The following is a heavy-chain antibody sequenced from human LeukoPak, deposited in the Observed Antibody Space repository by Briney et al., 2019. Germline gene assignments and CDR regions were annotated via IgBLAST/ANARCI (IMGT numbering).Heavy chain of an antibody. CDR3: ARLPITMVRGVIKGKKGNYMDV. D-gene: IGHD3-10*01. Sequence: PSETLSLTCAVYGGSFSGYYWSWIRQPPGKGLEWIGEINHSGSTNYNPSLKSRVTISVDTSKNQFSLKLSSVTAADTAVYYCARLPITMVRGVIKGKKGNYMDVWGKGTTVTISS. V-gene: IGHV4-34*01. CDR2: INHSGST. J-gene: IGHJ6*03. CDR1: GGSFSGYY.